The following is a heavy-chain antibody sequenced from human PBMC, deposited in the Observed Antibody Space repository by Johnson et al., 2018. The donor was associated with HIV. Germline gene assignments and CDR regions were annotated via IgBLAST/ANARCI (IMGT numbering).Heavy chain of an antibody. CDR3: AKERNWSAYASASPGAFDM. V-gene: IGHV3-23*04. Sequence: EKLVESGGGLVQPGGSLRLSCAASTFTFSNYAMNWVRQAPGKGLEWVSAITGSGGSRFYADSVKGRFTISRDNSKNTLYLQMSSLRAEDTAVYYCAKERNWSAYASASPGAFDMWGQGTMVTVSS. CDR1: TFTFSNYA. CDR2: ITGSGGSR. D-gene: IGHD6-6*01. J-gene: IGHJ3*02.